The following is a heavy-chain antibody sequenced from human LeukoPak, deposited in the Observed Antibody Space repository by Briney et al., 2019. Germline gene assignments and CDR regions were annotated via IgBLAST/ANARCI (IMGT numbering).Heavy chain of an antibody. CDR2: ITGSGGNT. D-gene: IGHD3-10*01. CDR1: GFTFSTYG. CDR3: AKDFLRNMVLGFDD. Sequence: PGRCLRLSCVTSGFTFSTYGMHWVRQAPGKGLEWVSTITGSGGNTYYADSVKGRFTVSRDNSKNTLYLQMNSLRGEDTAVYYCAKDFLRNMVLGFDDWGQGTLVTVSS. V-gene: IGHV3-23*01. J-gene: IGHJ4*02.